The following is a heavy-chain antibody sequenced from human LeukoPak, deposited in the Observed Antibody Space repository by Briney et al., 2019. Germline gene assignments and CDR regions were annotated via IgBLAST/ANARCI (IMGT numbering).Heavy chain of an antibody. J-gene: IGHJ4*02. Sequence: PGGSLRLSCAASGFTFSSYNMNWVRQAPGKGLDWVAYISGSSSNIKYADSVKGRFTISRDNAKNSLYLQMNSLRAEDTAVYYCARELRQWLASGPNDYWGQGTLVTVSS. V-gene: IGHV3-48*01. CDR1: GFTFSSYN. D-gene: IGHD6-19*01. CDR2: ISGSSSNI. CDR3: ARELRQWLASGPNDY.